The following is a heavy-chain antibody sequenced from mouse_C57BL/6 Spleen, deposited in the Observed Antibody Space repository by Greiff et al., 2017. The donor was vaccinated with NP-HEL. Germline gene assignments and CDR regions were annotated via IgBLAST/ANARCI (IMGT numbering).Heavy chain of an antibody. CDR2: ISYDGSN. V-gene: IGHV3-6*01. Sequence: EVKLVESGPGLVKPSQSLSLTCSVTGYSITSGYYWNWIRQFPGNKLEWMGYISYDGSNNYNPSLKNRISITRDTSKNQFFLKLNSVTTEDTATYYCAREPPYYSNYGYFDYWGQGTTLTVSS. D-gene: IGHD2-5*01. CDR3: AREPPYYSNYGYFDY. CDR1: GYSITSGYY. J-gene: IGHJ2*01.